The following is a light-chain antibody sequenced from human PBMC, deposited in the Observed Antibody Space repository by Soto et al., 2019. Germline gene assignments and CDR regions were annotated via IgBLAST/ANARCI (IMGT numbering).Light chain of an antibody. CDR3: SSYTSRSALDVL. J-gene: IGLJ2*01. CDR1: SSDVGGYNY. CDR2: DVS. Sequence: QSALTQPASVSGSPGQSITISCTGTSSDVGGYNYVSWYQQHPGKAPKLMIYDVSSRPSGVSNRFSGSKSGNTASLIISGLQAEDEADYYCSSYTSRSALDVLFGGGTKVTVL. V-gene: IGLV2-14*01.